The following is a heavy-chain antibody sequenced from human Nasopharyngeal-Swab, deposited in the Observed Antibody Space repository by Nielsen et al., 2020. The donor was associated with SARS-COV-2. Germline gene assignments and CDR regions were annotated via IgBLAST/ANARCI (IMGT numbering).Heavy chain of an antibody. CDR2: ISGSGSYV. J-gene: IGHJ6*03. D-gene: IGHD1-26*01. Sequence: VSPAPGRGVWWVSSISGSGSYVYYADSVKGRVTISKDSAKNSLYLQMNSLRAEDTAVYFCARIAGRGSIYYYYMDVWGTGTTVTVSS. CDR3: ARIAGRGSIYYYYMDV. V-gene: IGHV3-21*01.